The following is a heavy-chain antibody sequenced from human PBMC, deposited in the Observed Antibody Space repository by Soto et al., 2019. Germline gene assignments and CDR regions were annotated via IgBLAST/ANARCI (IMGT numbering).Heavy chain of an antibody. CDR1: GYTLTELS. CDR3: ATVPTQNWNYDY. D-gene: IGHD1-7*01. J-gene: IGHJ4*02. V-gene: IGHV1-24*01. Sequence: QVQLVQSGAEVKKPGASVKVSCKVSGYTLTELSMHWVRQAPGKGLEWMGGFDPEDGETIYAQKFQGRVTMTEDTSTDTAYLDLSSLRSEDTAVYYCATVPTQNWNYDYWGQGTLVTVSS. CDR2: FDPEDGET.